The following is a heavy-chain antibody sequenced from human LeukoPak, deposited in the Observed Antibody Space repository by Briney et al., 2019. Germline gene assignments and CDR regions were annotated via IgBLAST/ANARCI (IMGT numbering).Heavy chain of an antibody. V-gene: IGHV3-23*01. Sequence: GGSLRLSCAASGFTFSSYAMSWVRQAPGKGLEWVSGISGSGDNTYYADSVKGRFTISRDNSKNTLYLQMHSLRDEDTALYYCARGYYGDYYYFDLWGRGTLVSVSS. J-gene: IGHJ2*01. CDR3: ARGYYGDYYYFDL. D-gene: IGHD4-17*01. CDR2: ISGSGDNT. CDR1: GFTFSSYA.